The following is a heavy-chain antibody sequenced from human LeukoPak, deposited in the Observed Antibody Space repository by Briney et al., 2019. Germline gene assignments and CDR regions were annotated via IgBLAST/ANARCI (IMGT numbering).Heavy chain of an antibody. D-gene: IGHD6-13*01. V-gene: IGHV3-74*01. CDR3: ASASSHRIAAGGDY. Sequence: GGSLRLSCAASGFTFSNYWMHWVRQAPGKGLVWVSRINSDGSSRNYADSVKGRFTISKDNAKNTLYLQMNSLRAEDTAVYYCASASSHRIAAGGDYWGQGTLVTVSS. CDR2: INSDGSSR. J-gene: IGHJ4*02. CDR1: GFTFSNYW.